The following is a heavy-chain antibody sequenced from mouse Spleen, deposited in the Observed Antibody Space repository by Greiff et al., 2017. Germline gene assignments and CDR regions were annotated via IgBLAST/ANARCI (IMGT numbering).Heavy chain of an antibody. D-gene: IGHD3-2*01. CDR3: ARDDSSGYFDY. CDR1: GYTFTSYG. Sequence: VQLQQSGAELARPGASVKLSCKASGYTFTSYGISWVKQRTGQGLEWIGEIYPRSGNTYYNEKFKGKATLTADKSSSTAYMELRSLTSEDAAVYFCARDDSSGYFDYWGQGTTLTVSS. CDR2: IYPRSGNT. J-gene: IGHJ2*01. V-gene: IGHV1-81*01.